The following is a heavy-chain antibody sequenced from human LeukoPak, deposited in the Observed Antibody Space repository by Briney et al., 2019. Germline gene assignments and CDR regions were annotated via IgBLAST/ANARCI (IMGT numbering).Heavy chain of an antibody. D-gene: IGHD4-17*01. V-gene: IGHV3-23*01. J-gene: IGHJ4*02. CDR3: AKGRGTAVTSAANY. Sequence: PGGSLRLSCAASGFTFSSYAMSWVRQGPGKELEWVSSISGSGDYTCYADSVKDRFSISRDNSKTTVSLQMNSRRAEDTAVYYCAKGRGTAVTSAANYWGQGTLVTVSS. CDR1: GFTFSSYA. CDR2: ISGSGDYT.